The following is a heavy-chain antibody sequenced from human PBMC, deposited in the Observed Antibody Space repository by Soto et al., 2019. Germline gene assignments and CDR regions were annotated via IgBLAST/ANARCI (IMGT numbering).Heavy chain of an antibody. CDR3: ARDIGSYAYGEGY. CDR2: VYSSGTT. Sequence: SETLSLTCSVSGGSINSYWWGWIRQPAGKGLEWIGRVYSSGTTDYNPSLNSRATLSVETSKNQFSLKLSSVTAADTAVYYCARDIGSYAYGEGYWGQGIQVTVSS. V-gene: IGHV4-4*07. J-gene: IGHJ4*02. D-gene: IGHD3-10*01. CDR1: GGSINSYW.